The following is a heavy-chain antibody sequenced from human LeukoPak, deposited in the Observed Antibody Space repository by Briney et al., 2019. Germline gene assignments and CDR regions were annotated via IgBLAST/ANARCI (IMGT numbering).Heavy chain of an antibody. J-gene: IGHJ4*02. Sequence: GGSLRLSCAASGFTFSDYYMTWVRQDPGKGLEWVSYISSSSNTVYYADSVKGRLTVSRDNANNSLFVQMTNLRAEDTAVYYCARRAMGATSFDYWGQGTLVTFSS. D-gene: IGHD1-26*01. CDR3: ARRAMGATSFDY. V-gene: IGHV3-11*04. CDR1: GFTFSDYY. CDR2: ISSSSNTV.